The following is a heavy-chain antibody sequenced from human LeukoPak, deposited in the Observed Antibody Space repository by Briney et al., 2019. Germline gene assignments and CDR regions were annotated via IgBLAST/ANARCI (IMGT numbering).Heavy chain of an antibody. V-gene: IGHV4-31*03. CDR1: GGSISSGGYY. D-gene: IGHD2-2*01. Sequence: PSETLSLTCTVSGGSISSGGYYWSWIRQHPGKGLEWIGYIYYSGSTYYNPSLKSRVTISVDTSKNQFSLKLSSVTAADTAVYYCARRWDSTSPSFDPWGQGTLVTVSS. J-gene: IGHJ5*02. CDR2: IYYSGST. CDR3: ARRWDSTSPSFDP.